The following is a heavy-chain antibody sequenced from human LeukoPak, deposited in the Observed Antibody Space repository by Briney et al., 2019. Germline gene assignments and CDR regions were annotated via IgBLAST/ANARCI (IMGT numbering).Heavy chain of an antibody. V-gene: IGHV3-64*02. J-gene: IGHJ6*02. Sequence: GGSLRLSCAASGFTLRPYAMHWVRQAPGKGLEYVASISGDGGTISYPDSVKGRFAISRDNSKNTVYLQMGRLRTEDMGVYYCARMATGAAGGALDVWGQGTTVIVSS. CDR3: ARMATGAAGGALDV. D-gene: IGHD1-1*01. CDR2: ISGDGGTI. CDR1: GFTLRPYA.